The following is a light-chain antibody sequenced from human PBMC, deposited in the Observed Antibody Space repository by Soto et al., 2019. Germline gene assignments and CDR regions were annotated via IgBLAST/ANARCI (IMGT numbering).Light chain of an antibody. V-gene: IGKV1-39*01. Sequence: DIQMTQSPSSLSASVGDRVAITCRASQSISSYLNWYQQNPGKVPKLLLYAASSLQSGVPSRFSGSGSGTDFTLTISSLQPEDFATDYCQQSYSTPLTFGGGTKVDIK. CDR3: QQSYSTPLT. CDR2: AAS. J-gene: IGKJ4*01. CDR1: QSISSY.